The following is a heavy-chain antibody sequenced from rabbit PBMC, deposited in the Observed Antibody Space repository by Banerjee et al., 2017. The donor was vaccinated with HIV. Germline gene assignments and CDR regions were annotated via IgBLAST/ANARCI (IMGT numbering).Heavy chain of an antibody. CDR2: INTST. V-gene: IGHV1S45*01. J-gene: IGHJ4*01. CDR1: GIDFSSYG. CDR3: ARDLAGVIGWNFNL. D-gene: IGHD4-1*01. Sequence: QEQLVESGGGLVTLGGSLKLSCKASGIDFSSYGISWVRQAPGKGLEWIAYINTSTYYATWAKGRFTISKTSSTTVTLQMTSLTVADTATYFCARDLAGVIGWNFNLWGPGTLVTVS.